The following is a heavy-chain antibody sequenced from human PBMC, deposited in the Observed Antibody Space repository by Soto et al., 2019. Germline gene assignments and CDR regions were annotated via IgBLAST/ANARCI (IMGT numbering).Heavy chain of an antibody. CDR3: AKDKGPVSYTNWCFDV. D-gene: IGHD3-10*01. J-gene: IGHJ2*01. CDR2: IHGSGAIT. V-gene: IGHV3-23*01. Sequence: EVQVLQSGGGLVQPGGSLRLSCAASGLTFSRFAMSWVRPAPGKGLEWVATIHGSGAITNYADSVRGRFTISKDNSKNTMYLQLNSLRFEETAVYYWAKDKGPVSYTNWCFDVWGRRTLVTVSS. CDR1: GLTFSRFA.